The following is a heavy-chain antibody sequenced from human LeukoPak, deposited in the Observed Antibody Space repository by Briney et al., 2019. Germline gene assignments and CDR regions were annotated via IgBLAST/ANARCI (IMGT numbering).Heavy chain of an antibody. CDR2: INHSGST. J-gene: IGHJ3*02. D-gene: IGHD3-3*01. CDR3: ARDKEFWSSYSSVGAFDI. CDR1: GGSFSGYY. Sequence: SETLSLTCAVYGGSFSGYYWSWIRQPPGKGLEWIGEINHSGSTNYNPSLKSRVTISVDTSKNQFSLKLSSVTAADTAVYYCARDKEFWSSYSSVGAFDIWGQGTMVTVSS. V-gene: IGHV4-34*01.